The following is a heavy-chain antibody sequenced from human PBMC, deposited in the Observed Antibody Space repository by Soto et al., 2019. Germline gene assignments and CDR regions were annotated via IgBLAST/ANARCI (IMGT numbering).Heavy chain of an antibody. D-gene: IGHD3-16*01. CDR3: AREGEGLDY. CDR1: GLTFSSYA. Sequence: QVQLVESGGGVVQPGRSLRLSCAASGLTFSSYAMHWVRQAPGKGLEWVADISYDGSNKYYAESVKGRFTISRDNSKNTLYLQMNSLRAEDTAVYYCAREGEGLDYWGQGTLVTVSS. J-gene: IGHJ4*02. CDR2: ISYDGSNK. V-gene: IGHV3-30-3*01.